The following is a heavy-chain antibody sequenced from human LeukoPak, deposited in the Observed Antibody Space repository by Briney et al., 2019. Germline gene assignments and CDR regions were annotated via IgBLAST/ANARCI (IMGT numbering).Heavy chain of an antibody. J-gene: IGHJ4*02. Sequence: ASAKVSCNASGYTFTSYGISRVRQAPGQGLGGRGWFSAYNGKTNYAQKLQGRVTMTTDTSTSTAYMELRSLRSDDTAVYYCARAGYSRDREDPYYFDYWDQGTLVTVSS. CDR2: FSAYNGKT. D-gene: IGHD1-26*01. CDR3: ARAGYSRDREDPYYFDY. CDR1: GYTFTSYG. V-gene: IGHV1-18*01.